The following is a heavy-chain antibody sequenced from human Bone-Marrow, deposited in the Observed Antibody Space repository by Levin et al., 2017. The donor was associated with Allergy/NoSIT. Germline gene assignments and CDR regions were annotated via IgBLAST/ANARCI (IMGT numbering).Heavy chain of an antibody. V-gene: IGHV3-48*02. Sequence: GESLKISCAASGFTFSSYSMNWVRQAPGKGLEWVSYISSSSSTIYYADSVKGRFTISRDNAKNSLYLQMNSLRDEDTAVYYCARDTRGAGYNFFYPSWPPAGGFDYWGQGTLVTVSS. CDR3: ARDTRGAGYNFFYPSWPPAGGFDY. CDR2: ISSSSSTI. J-gene: IGHJ4*02. CDR1: GFTFSSYS. D-gene: IGHD5-24*01.